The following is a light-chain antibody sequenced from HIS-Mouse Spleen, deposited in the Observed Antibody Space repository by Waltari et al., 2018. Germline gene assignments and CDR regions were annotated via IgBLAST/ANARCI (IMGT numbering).Light chain of an antibody. J-gene: IGLJ3*02. CDR3: VLYMGSGIWV. CDR2: STN. Sequence: QTVVTQEPSFSVSPGGTVTLTCGLSSGSVSTSYYPSWYQQTPGQAPRTLISSTNARASGFPDRFSGSILGNKAALTITGAQADDESDYYCVLYMGSGIWVFGGGTKLTVL. CDR1: SGSVSTSYY. V-gene: IGLV8-61*01.